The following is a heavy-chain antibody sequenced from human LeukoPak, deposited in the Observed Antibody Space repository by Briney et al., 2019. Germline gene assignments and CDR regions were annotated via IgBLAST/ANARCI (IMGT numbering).Heavy chain of an antibody. V-gene: IGHV4-4*02. CDR1: GGSISSSNW. CDR3: ARDFRGIHDAFDI. Sequence: SETLSLTCAVSGGSISSSNWWSWVRQPPGKGLEWIGEIYHSGSTNYNPSLKSRVTISVDKSKNQFSLKLSSVTAADTAVYYCARDFRGIHDAFDIWGQGTMVTVSS. J-gene: IGHJ3*02. CDR2: IYHSGST.